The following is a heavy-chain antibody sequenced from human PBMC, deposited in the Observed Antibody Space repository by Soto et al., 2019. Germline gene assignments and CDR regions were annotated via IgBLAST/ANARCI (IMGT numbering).Heavy chain of an antibody. CDR1: GFTFNRYW. J-gene: IGHJ4*02. D-gene: IGHD2-15*01. CDR3: ARLVVVDAEYYFDY. Sequence: EGQLVESGGGLVQPGGSLRLSCAASGFTFNRYWMHWVRQAPGKGLVWVSRIDGAGRTTNYADSVKGRFTISRDNAKNTLYLQMNSLRGEDTAVYYCARLVVVDAEYYFDYWGQGTLVTVSS. CDR2: IDGAGRTT. V-gene: IGHV3-74*01.